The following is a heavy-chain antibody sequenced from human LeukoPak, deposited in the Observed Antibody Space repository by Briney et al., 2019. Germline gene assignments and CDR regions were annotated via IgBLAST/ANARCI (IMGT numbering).Heavy chain of an antibody. Sequence: GGSLRLSCAPSGFTFSSDWMSWVRQARGEGREWVANIKQDGSEKYYVDSVKGRLTISRDNAKNSLYLQMNSLRAEDTAVYYCARWYFDYWGQGTLVTVSS. V-gene: IGHV3-7*01. CDR3: ARWYFDY. J-gene: IGHJ4*02. CDR1: GFTFSSDW. CDR2: IKQDGSEK.